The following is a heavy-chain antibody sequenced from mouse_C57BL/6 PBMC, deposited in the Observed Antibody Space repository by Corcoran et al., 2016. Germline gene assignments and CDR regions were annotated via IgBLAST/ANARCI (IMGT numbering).Heavy chain of an antibody. CDR1: GYTFTDYY. Sequence: EVQLQQSGPELVKPGASVKISCKASGYTFTDYYMNWVKQSHGKSLEWIGDINSNNGGTSYNQKFKGKATLTVDKSSSTAYMELRSLTSEDSAVYYCALMVTTTGAMDYWGQGTSVTVSS. CDR3: ALMVTTTGAMDY. J-gene: IGHJ4*01. CDR2: INSNNGGT. D-gene: IGHD2-2*01. V-gene: IGHV1-26*01.